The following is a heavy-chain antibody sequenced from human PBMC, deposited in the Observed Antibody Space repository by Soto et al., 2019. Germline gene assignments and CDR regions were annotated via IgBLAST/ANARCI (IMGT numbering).Heavy chain of an antibody. D-gene: IGHD6-13*01. CDR2: IFHGGTT. V-gene: IGHV4-38-2*01. Sequence: SETLSLTCAVSGYSISRGYYWGCIRQPPGKGLEWTGSIFHGGTTFYNPSLKSRVTISLDTSKNRFSLKLTSVTAADTAVYYCARAIAAAVSLYYYYHGMDVWGQGTTVTVSS. CDR3: ARAIAAAVSLYYYYHGMDV. CDR1: GYSISRGYY. J-gene: IGHJ6*02.